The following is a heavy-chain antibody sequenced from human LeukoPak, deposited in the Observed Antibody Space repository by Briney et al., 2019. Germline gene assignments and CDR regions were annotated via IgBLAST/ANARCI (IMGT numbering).Heavy chain of an antibody. V-gene: IGHV3-30*18. CDR2: ISYDGSNK. CDR3: AKHATFKAAAGIVYFDY. D-gene: IGHD6-13*01. J-gene: IGHJ4*02. Sequence: GGSLRLSCAASGFTFSSYGMHWVRQAPGKGLEWVAVISYDGSNKYYADSVKGRFAISRDNSKNTLYLQMNSLRAEDTAVYYCAKHATFKAAAGIVYFDYWGQGTLVTVSS. CDR1: GFTFSSYG.